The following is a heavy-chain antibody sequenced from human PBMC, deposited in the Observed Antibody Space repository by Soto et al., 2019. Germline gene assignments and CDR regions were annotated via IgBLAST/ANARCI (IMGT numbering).Heavy chain of an antibody. CDR1: GGSISSYY. J-gene: IGHJ6*01. CDR2: VHDSWGS. Sequence: SETLSLTCTVSGGSISSYYWSWIRQPPGKGLEWIGYVHDSWGSHYNPSLKSRVAISLDTSKSQFSLKLTSVTATDTAVYYCAGQLTAVRYYVLGSYYYYDAMDVWRRGTTDTDSS. D-gene: IGHD3-10*02. V-gene: IGHV4-59*08. CDR3: AGQLTAVRYYVLGSYYYYDAMDV.